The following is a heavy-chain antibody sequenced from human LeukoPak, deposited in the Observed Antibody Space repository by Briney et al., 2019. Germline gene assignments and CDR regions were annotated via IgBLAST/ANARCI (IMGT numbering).Heavy chain of an antibody. CDR2: INPSGGST. Sequence: ASVKVSCKAPGYTFTSYYMHWVRQAPGQGLEWMGIINPSGGSTSYAQKFQGRVTMTRDTSTSTVYMELSSLRSEDTAVYYCARDPGGRYCSSTSCYVPWGDYYYGMDVWGQGTTVTVSS. J-gene: IGHJ6*02. CDR3: ARDPGGRYCSSTSCYVPWGDYYYGMDV. D-gene: IGHD2-2*01. V-gene: IGHV1-46*01. CDR1: GYTFTSYY.